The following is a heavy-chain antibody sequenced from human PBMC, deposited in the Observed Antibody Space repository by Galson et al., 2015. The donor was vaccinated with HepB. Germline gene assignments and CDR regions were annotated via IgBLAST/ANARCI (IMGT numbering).Heavy chain of an antibody. Sequence: SLRLSCAASGFTFSSYAMHWVRQAPGKGLEWVAVISYDGSNKYYADSVKGRFTISRDNSKNTLYLQMNSLRAEDTAVYYCARDGSASLVSVGGYYYDQPWPPGPGMDVWGQGTTVTVSS. D-gene: IGHD3-22*01. V-gene: IGHV3-30*04. J-gene: IGHJ6*02. CDR2: ISYDGSNK. CDR3: ARDGSASLVSVGGYYYDQPWPPGPGMDV. CDR1: GFTFSSYA.